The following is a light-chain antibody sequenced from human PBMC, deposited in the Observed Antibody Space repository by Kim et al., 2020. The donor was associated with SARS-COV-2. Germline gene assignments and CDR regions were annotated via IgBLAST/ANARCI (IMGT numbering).Light chain of an antibody. CDR2: KVS. CDR3: MLCSLWPYT. V-gene: IGKV2-30*01. Sequence: DAVMTQSPLTLAVTLGQPASISCKSSRSLVYSDGNTYLNWFQQRPGQSPRRLIYKVSNRDSGVPDRFSGSGSGTDFTLKIIRVGAEHVGVYYCMLCSLWPYTIGRGTKLELK. J-gene: IGKJ2*01. CDR1: RSLVYSDGNTY.